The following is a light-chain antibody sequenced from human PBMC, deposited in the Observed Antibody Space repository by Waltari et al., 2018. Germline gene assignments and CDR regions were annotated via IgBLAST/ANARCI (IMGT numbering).Light chain of an antibody. J-gene: IGLJ3*02. Sequence: QSALTQPHSVSGSVGESVTIPCTGTGSDYVSWYQQLPGKAPKLRIYDIFQRPSGVPVRFFGSKSGHSASLTVSGLQTEDEADYYCCSFEGTWVFGGGTRLTVL. CDR3: CSFEGTWV. V-gene: IGLV2-11*01. CDR2: DIF. CDR1: GSDY.